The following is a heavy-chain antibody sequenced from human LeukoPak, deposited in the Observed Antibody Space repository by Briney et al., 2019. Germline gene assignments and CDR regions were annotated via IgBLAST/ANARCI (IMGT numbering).Heavy chain of an antibody. Sequence: GASVKVSCKVSGYTLPELSMYWVRQAPGKGLEWMGGLDPEDDEMMYAQKFRGRVSMTEDTMTNTAYMELSSLTSEDTAMYYCTTSRTGRVVAISGSYFDYWGQGTLVTVSS. CDR2: LDPEDDEM. J-gene: IGHJ4*02. CDR3: TTSRTGRVVAISGSYFDY. D-gene: IGHD3-22*01. V-gene: IGHV1-24*01. CDR1: GYTLPELS.